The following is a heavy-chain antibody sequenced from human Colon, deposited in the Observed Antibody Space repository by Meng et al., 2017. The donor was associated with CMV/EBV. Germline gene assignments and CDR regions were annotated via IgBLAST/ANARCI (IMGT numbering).Heavy chain of an antibody. Sequence: GGSLRLSCQGSGYIFTNFWIAWVRLMPGEGLEWMGTIYPDDSGVRYNPTFRGQVTISADKSIDTAFLQLNRLEASDTAMYYCVRLGYTGYFDFWAQGTLVTVSS. CDR3: VRLGYTGYFDF. V-gene: IGHV5-51*01. CDR2: IYPDDSGV. D-gene: IGHD1-1*01. CDR1: GYIFTNFW. J-gene: IGHJ4*02.